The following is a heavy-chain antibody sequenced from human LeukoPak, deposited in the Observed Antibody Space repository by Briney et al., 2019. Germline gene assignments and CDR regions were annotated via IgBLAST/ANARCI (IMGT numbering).Heavy chain of an antibody. V-gene: IGHV3-53*01. D-gene: IGHD5-24*01. CDR2: IYSDETT. Sequence: GGSLRLSCAASGFAVSSYYMSWVRQAPGKGLEWVSVIYSDETTYYADSVKGRFTISRDNSKNTLYLQMNSLRAEDTAVYYCAKDMVASGGDGYNYDAFDIWGQGTMVTVSS. CDR3: AKDMVASGGDGYNYDAFDI. CDR1: GFAVSSYY. J-gene: IGHJ3*02.